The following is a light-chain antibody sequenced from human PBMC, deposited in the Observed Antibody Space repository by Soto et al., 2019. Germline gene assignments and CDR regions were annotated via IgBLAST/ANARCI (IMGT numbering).Light chain of an antibody. Sequence: DIQMTQSRSTLPASVGHTVTVTCPASQSVSGWLAWYKQKPGEAPKIVSYDASALPRGVPSRVSGSGSGTKFTLTIASLQPEDFETYYCQQYETFSGTFGPGTKVDIK. V-gene: IGKV1-5*01. J-gene: IGKJ1*01. CDR2: DAS. CDR1: QSVSGW. CDR3: QQYETFSGT.